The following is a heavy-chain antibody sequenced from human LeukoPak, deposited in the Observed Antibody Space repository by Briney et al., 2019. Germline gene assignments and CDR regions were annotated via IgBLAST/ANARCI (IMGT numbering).Heavy chain of an antibody. CDR2: ISSSSSTI. V-gene: IGHV3-48*01. CDR3: ARDESGDLWFGELFISYYYGMDV. CDR1: GFTLSSYS. D-gene: IGHD3-10*01. J-gene: IGHJ6*02. Sequence: PGRSLRLSCAASGFTLSSYSMNWVRQAPGKGREWVSYISSSSSTIYYADSVKGRFTISRDNAKNSLYLQMNSLRAEDTAVYYCARDESGDLWFGELFISYYYGMDVWGQGTTVTVSS.